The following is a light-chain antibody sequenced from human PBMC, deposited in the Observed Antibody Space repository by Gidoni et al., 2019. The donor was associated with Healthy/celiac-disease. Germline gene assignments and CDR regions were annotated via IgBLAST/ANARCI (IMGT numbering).Light chain of an antibody. CDR2: DAS. J-gene: IGKJ1*01. V-gene: IGKV3-11*01. CDR3: QQRSNWRWT. CDR1: PSVSGS. Sequence: EIVLTQSPATLSLSPGERATLSCRASPSVSGSLAWYQQKPGQAPRRLIYDASNRATGIPARFSGSGSGTDFTLTIISLEPEDFAVYYCQQRSNWRWTFGQGTKVEIK.